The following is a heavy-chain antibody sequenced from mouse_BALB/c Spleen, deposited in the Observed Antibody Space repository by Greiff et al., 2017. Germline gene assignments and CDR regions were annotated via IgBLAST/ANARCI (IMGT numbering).Heavy chain of an antibody. Sequence: VKLMESGAELVRPGVSVKLSCKGSGYTFTDYAMHWVKQSHAKSLEWIGVISTYYGAASYNQKFKGKATMTVDKSSSTAYMELARLTSEDSAIYYCARMDGVAMDYWGQGTSVTVSS. V-gene: IGHV1S137*01. CDR1: GYTFTDYA. CDR3: ARMDGVAMDY. J-gene: IGHJ4*01. D-gene: IGHD1-1*01. CDR2: ISTYYGAA.